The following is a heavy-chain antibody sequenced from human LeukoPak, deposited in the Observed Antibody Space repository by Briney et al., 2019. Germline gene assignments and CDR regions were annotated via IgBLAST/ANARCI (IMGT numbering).Heavy chain of an antibody. Sequence: ASVKVSCKASGYTFTSYYMHWVRQAPGQGLEWMGIINPSGGSTSYAQKFQGRVTMTRDTSTSTVYMELSSLRSEDTAVYYCARVGDSIGYYYANYDYYYMDVWGKGTTVTVSS. CDR3: ARVGDSIGYYYANYDYYYMDV. CDR2: INPSGGST. V-gene: IGHV1-46*01. CDR1: GYTFTSYY. D-gene: IGHD3-22*01. J-gene: IGHJ6*03.